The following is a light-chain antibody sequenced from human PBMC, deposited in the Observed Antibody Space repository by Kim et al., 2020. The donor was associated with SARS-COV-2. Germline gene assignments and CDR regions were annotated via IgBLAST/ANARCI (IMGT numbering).Light chain of an antibody. J-gene: IGLJ3*02. CDR1: SGHSSYA. CDR2: LNSDGSH. CDR3: QTWGNGILWV. Sequence: QPVLTQSPSASASLGASVKLTCTLSSGHSSYAIAWHQQQPEKGPRYLMKLNSDGSHSKGDGIPDRFSGSSSGAERYLTISSLQSEDEADYYCQTWGNGILWVFGGGTQLTVL. V-gene: IGLV4-69*01.